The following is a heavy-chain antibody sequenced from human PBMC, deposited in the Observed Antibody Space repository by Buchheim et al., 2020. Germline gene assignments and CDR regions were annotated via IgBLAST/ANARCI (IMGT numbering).Heavy chain of an antibody. V-gene: IGHV4-30-2*01. CDR2: IYHSGST. J-gene: IGHJ4*02. Sequence: QLQLQKSGSGLVKPSQTLSLTCAVSGGSISSGGYSWSWIRQPPGKGLEWIGYIYHSGSTYYNPSLKSRVTISVDRSKNQFSLKLSSVTAADTAVYYCARGPHCSGGSCYSVAFDYWGQGTL. CDR3: ARGPHCSGGSCYSVAFDY. D-gene: IGHD2-15*01. CDR1: GGSISSGGYS.